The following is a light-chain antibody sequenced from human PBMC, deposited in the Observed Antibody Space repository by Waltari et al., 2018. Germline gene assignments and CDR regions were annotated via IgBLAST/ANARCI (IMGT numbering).Light chain of an antibody. CDR3: QQHYTTPFT. V-gene: IGKV4-1*01. Sequence: DIVMTQSPDSLAVSLGERAPINCKSSQSVLYSSDNKNYLAWYQQKPGQPPKLLFYWASTRESGVPDRFSGSGSGTDFTLTISSLQAEDVAVYYCQQHYTTPFTFGPGTTVDIK. J-gene: IGKJ3*01. CDR2: WAS. CDR1: QSVLYSSDNKNY.